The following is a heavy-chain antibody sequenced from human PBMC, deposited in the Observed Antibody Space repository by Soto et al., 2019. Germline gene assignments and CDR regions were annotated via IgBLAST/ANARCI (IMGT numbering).Heavy chain of an antibody. CDR2: ISSDGNKK. CDR1: GFTFSSYG. V-gene: IGHV3-30*18. J-gene: IGHJ1*01. Sequence: GGSLRLSCAASGFTFSSYGMHWVRQAPGKGPEWVTLISSDGNKKYYGDSVQGRFTIPRDNSKNTLYLEMDSLRPEDTAIYYCVKDQRGSNYGYFQYWGQGTLVTVS. D-gene: IGHD4-4*01. CDR3: VKDQRGSNYGYFQY.